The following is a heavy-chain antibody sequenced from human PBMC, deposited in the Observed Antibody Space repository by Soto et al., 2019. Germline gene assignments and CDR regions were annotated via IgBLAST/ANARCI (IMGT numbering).Heavy chain of an antibody. CDR1: GFTLSDHY. D-gene: IGHD3-16*01. CDR2: ISSSGTTT. V-gene: IGHV3-11*01. J-gene: IGHJ4*02. Sequence: QVQLVESGGGLVKPGGSLRLSCAASGFTLSDHYMNWIRQAPGKGLEWLSYISSSGTTTHYADSVEGRFTISRDNAKNSLYLQMDSLRAEDTAVYYCARAEGGASRFDYWGQGILVAVSS. CDR3: ARAEGGASRFDY.